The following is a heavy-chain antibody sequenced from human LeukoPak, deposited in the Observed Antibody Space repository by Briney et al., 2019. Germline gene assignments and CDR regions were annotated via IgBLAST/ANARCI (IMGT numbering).Heavy chain of an antibody. CDR2: INPNSGGT. CDR3: ARLRNYYGSGLDY. J-gene: IGHJ4*02. CDR1: GYTFTGYY. Sequence: ASVKVSCKASGYTFTGYYMHWVRQAPGQGPEWMGWINPNSGGTNYAQKFQGGVTMTRDTSISTAYMELSRLRSDDTAVYYCARLRNYYGSGLDYWGQGTLVTVSS. D-gene: IGHD3-10*01. V-gene: IGHV1-2*02.